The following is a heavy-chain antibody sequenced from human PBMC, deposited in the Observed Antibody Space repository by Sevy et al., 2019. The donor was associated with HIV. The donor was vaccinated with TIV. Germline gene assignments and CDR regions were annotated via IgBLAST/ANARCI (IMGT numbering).Heavy chain of an antibody. CDR1: GFTFGTYW. CDR2: IKADGSET. Sequence: GSLRLSCAASGFTFGTYWMNWVRQAPGKGLEWVANIKADGSETYYVDSVKGRFTISRDNVWNSLYLQMNSLRVEDTAVYYCARDGVNDYWGQGTKVTVSS. CDR3: ARDGVNDY. D-gene: IGHD2-21*01. J-gene: IGHJ4*02. V-gene: IGHV3-7*01.